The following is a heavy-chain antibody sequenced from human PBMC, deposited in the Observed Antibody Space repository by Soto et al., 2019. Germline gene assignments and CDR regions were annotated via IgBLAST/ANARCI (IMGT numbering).Heavy chain of an antibody. J-gene: IGHJ4*02. Sequence: PSETLSLTCAVYGGSFSGYYWSWIRQPPGKGLEWIGEINHSGSTNYNPSLKSRVTISVDTSKNQFSLKLSSVTAADTAVYYCIAALNPYYFDYWGRGTLVTVSS. D-gene: IGHD6-6*01. CDR2: INHSGST. CDR3: IAALNPYYFDY. V-gene: IGHV4-34*03. CDR1: GGSFSGYY.